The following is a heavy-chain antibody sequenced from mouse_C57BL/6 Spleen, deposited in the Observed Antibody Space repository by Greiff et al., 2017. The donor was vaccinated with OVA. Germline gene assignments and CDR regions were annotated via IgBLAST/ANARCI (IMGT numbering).Heavy chain of an antibody. J-gene: IGHJ1*03. CDR2: ISSGSSTS. CDR3: ARAGTLYWYFDV. V-gene: IGHV5-17*01. CDR1: GFTFSDYG. Sequence: DVKLVESGGGLVKPGGSLKLSCAASGFTFSDYGMHWVRQAPEKGLEWVAYISSGSSTSYYADTVKGRFTISRDNAKNTLFLQMTSLRSEDTAMYYCARAGTLYWYFDVWGTGTTVTVSS. D-gene: IGHD4-1*01.